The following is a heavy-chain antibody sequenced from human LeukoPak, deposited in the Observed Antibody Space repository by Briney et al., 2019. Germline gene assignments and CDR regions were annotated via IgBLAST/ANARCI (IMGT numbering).Heavy chain of an antibody. CDR1: GFTFDDYV. D-gene: IGHD4-23*01. CDR3: ATDRKVGTWDPRFNY. CDR2: ISWNSGNI. V-gene: IGHV3-9*01. J-gene: IGHJ4*02. Sequence: GGSLRLSCAASGFTFDDYVMNWVRQAPGKGLEWVSGISWNSGNIGYADSVKGRFTISRDNAKHSLYLQMNSLRAEDTAIYYCATDRKVGTWDPRFNYWGQGTLVTASS.